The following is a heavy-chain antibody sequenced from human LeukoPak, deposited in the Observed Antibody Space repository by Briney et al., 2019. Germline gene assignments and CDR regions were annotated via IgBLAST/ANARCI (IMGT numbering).Heavy chain of an antibody. CDR3: AKNFGRPVHSTLYGMDV. CDR2: IYYSGST. Sequence: SETLSLTCTVSGGSISSYYWSWIRQPPGKGLEWIGYIYYSGSTNYNPSLKSRVTISVDTSKNQFSLKLNSVTATDTAVYYCAKNFGRPVHSTLYGMDVWGQGTTVTVSS. J-gene: IGHJ6*02. CDR1: GGSISSYY. V-gene: IGHV4-59*08. D-gene: IGHD2-2*01.